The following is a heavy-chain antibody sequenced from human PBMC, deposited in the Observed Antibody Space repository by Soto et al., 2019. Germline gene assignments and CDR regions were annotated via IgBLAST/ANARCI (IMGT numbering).Heavy chain of an antibody. CDR2: ISYDGSNK. J-gene: IGHJ4*02. Sequence: PGGSLRLSCAASGFTFSSYGMHWVRQAPGKGLEWVAVISYDGSNKYYADSVKGRFTISRDNSKNTLYLQMNSLRAEDTAVYYCAKDYILDSSGWYDYWGQGTLVTV. V-gene: IGHV3-30*18. D-gene: IGHD6-19*01. CDR1: GFTFSSYG. CDR3: AKDYILDSSGWYDY.